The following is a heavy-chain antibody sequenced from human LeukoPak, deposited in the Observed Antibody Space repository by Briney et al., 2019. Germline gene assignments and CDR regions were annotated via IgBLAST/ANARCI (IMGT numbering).Heavy chain of an antibody. J-gene: IGHJ4*02. CDR1: GFTFSSYA. CDR3: AKGSQTITIFGVVTPLNDY. D-gene: IGHD3-3*01. V-gene: IGHV3-23*01. Sequence: GGSLRLSCAASGFTFSSYAMSWVRQAPGKGLEWVSAISGSGGSTYYADSVKGRFTISRDNSKNTLYLQMNSLRAEDTAVYYCAKGSQTITIFGVVTPLNDYWGQGTLVTVSS. CDR2: ISGSGGST.